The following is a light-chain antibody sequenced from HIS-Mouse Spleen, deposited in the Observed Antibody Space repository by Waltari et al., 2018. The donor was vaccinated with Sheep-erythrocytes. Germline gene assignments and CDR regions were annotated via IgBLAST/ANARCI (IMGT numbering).Light chain of an antibody. CDR1: ALPKKY. CDR3: YSTDSSGNHKGV. V-gene: IGLV3-10*01. Sequence: SYELTQPPSVSVSPGQTARITCSGDALPKKYAYWYQQKSGKAPVLVIYEDSKRPSGIPGRFSGSSSGTMATLTISGAQVEDEADYYCYSTDSSGNHKGVFGGGTKLTVL. J-gene: IGLJ2*01. CDR2: EDS.